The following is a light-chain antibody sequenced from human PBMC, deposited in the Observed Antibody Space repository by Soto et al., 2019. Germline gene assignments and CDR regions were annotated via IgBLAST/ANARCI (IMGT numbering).Light chain of an antibody. CDR1: SSNVGTQS. J-gene: IGLJ1*01. V-gene: IGLV1-40*01. CDR2: ANN. CDR3: QSYESNVNGIYV. Sequence: QAVLTQPPSVSGAPGQTVTISCTGSSSNVGTQSVHWYQHLPGAAPKVLIYANNGRPSGVPDRFSVSKSGTSASLAITGLQAEDEADYYCQSYESNVNGIYVFGTGTKVNVL.